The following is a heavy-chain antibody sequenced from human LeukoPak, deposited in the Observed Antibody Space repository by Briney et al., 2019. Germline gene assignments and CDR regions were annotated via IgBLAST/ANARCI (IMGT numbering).Heavy chain of an antibody. D-gene: IGHD5-18*01. CDR1: GGSISSSSYY. Sequence: SETLSLTCTVSGGSISSSSYYWGWIRQPPGKGLEWIGSIYYSGSTYYNPSLKSRVTISVDTSKNQFSLKLSSVTAADTAVYYCARHSNEGGGYSYGLGAFDIWGQGTMVTVSS. V-gene: IGHV4-39*01. J-gene: IGHJ3*02. CDR3: ARHSNEGGGYSYGLGAFDI. CDR2: IYYSGST.